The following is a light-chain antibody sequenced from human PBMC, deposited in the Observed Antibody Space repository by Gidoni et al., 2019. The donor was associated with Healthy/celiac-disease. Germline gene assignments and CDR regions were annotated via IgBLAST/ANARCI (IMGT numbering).Light chain of an antibody. CDR3: QQYYSTPWT. CDR1: QSVLYSSNNKNY. J-gene: IGKJ1*01. V-gene: IGKV4-1*01. Sequence: DIVMTQSPDSLAVSLGERATINCKSSQSVLYSSNNKNYVAWYQQKPGQPPKLLIYWASTREPGVPDRFSGSGSGTDFTLTISSLQAEDVAVYYCQQYYSTPWTFGQGTKVEIK. CDR2: WAS.